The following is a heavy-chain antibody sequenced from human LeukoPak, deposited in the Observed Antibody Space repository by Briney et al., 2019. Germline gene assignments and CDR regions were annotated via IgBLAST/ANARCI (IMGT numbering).Heavy chain of an antibody. J-gene: IGHJ4*02. CDR3: ATWSNAWEFDY. D-gene: IGHD1-26*01. CDR2: INEDGSDK. CDR1: GFXFSSSW. V-gene: IGHV3-7*05. Sequence: PGGSLRLSCAASGFXFSSSWITWVCQAPGKGREWLAHINEDGSDKYYVDSVTGRFSISRDNTKNSLYLQMSSLRAEDTAVYYCATWSNAWEFDYWGQGTLVSVSS.